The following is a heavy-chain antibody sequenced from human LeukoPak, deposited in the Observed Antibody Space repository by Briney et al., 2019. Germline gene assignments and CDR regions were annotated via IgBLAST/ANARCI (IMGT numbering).Heavy chain of an antibody. J-gene: IGHJ6*03. CDR1: GYTFTGYY. V-gene: IGHV1-2*02. CDR2: IYPNSGGT. CDR3: ARDRVVAATGYYYYMDV. Sequence: GASLKVSCEASGYTFTGYYMHWVRQAPGQGLEWMGWIYPNSGGTNYAQKLQGRVTMTRDTSISTAYMELSRLRSDDTAVYYCARDRVVAATGYYYYMDVWGKGTTVTISS. D-gene: IGHD2-15*01.